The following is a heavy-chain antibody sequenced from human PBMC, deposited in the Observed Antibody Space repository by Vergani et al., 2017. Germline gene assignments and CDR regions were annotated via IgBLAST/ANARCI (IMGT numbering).Heavy chain of an antibody. D-gene: IGHD6-25*01. Sequence: EVQLVETGGGLIQPGGSLRLSCAASGFTVSSNYMSWVRQAPGKGLEWVSVIYSGGSTYYADSVKGRCTISRDNSKNTLYLQMNSLRAEDTAVYYCARSTRKRYYYGMDGWGQGTTVTVSS. CDR1: GFTVSSNY. CDR2: IYSGGST. J-gene: IGHJ6*02. V-gene: IGHV3-53*02. CDR3: ARSTRKRYYYGMDG.